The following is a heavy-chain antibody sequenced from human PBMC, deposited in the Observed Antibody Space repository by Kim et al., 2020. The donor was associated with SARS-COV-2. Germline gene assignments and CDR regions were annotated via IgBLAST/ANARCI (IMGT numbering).Heavy chain of an antibody. CDR2: INHSGST. V-gene: IGHV4-34*01. CDR3: ARGAIGYCSGGSCYRRTGYFQH. CDR1: GGSFSGYY. J-gene: IGHJ1*01. D-gene: IGHD2-15*01. Sequence: SETLSLTCAVYGGSFSGYYWSWIRQPPGKGLEWIGEINHSGSTNYNPSLKSRVTISVDTSKNQFSLKLSSVTAADTAVYYCARGAIGYCSGGSCYRRTGYFQHWGQGTLVTVSS.